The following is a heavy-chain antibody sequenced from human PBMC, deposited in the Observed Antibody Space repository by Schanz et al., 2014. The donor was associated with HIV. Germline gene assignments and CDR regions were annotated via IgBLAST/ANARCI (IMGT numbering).Heavy chain of an antibody. D-gene: IGHD3-10*01. J-gene: IGHJ4*02. CDR2: VNPTGGDT. V-gene: IGHV1-46*02. Sequence: QVQLVQSGAEMKKPGASVMVSCKASGYTFNSHYIHWVRQAPGQGLEWMGVVNPTGGDTSHAQRFQGRMTMTRDTSTSTVYMELSSLAAEDTDIYSCARELMASGGFDYWGQGTLVTVTS. CDR3: ARELMASGGFDY. CDR1: GYTFNSHY.